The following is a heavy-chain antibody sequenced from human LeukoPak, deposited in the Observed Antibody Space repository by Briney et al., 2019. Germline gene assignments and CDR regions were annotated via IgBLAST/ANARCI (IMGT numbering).Heavy chain of an antibody. V-gene: IGHV1-18*01. CDR1: GYTFTSYD. Sequence: ASVKVSCKASGYTFTSYDINWVRQATGQGLEWMGWISAYNGNTNYAQKLQGRVTMTTDTSTSTAYMELRSLRSDDTAVYYCARDKEPASYYGMDVWGQGTTVTVSS. CDR3: ARDKEPASYYGMDV. CDR2: ISAYNGNT. J-gene: IGHJ6*02.